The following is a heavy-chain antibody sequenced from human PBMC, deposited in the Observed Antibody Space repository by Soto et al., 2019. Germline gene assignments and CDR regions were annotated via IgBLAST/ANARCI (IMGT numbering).Heavy chain of an antibody. J-gene: IGHJ4*02. D-gene: IGHD1-26*01. CDR3: ARGLSGSYLTYFDY. CDR2: IIPIFGTA. CDR1: GGTFSSYA. V-gene: IGHV1-69*06. Sequence: KVSCKASGGTFSSYAISWVRQAPGQGLEWMGGIIPIFGTANYAQKFQGRVTITADKSTSTAYMELSSLRSEDTAVYYCARGLSGSYLTYFDYWGQGTLVTVSS.